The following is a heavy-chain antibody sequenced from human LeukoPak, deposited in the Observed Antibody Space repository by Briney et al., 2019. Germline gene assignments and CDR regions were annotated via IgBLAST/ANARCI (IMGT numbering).Heavy chain of an antibody. CDR2: ISAYNGNT. Sequence: ASVKVSCKASGYTFTSYGISWVRQAPGQGLEWMGWISAYNGNTNYAQKFQGRVTLTADTSTSTAYMELSSLRSDDTAEYYCARDQKVGATPFFGMDVWGQGTTITVSS. D-gene: IGHD1-26*01. J-gene: IGHJ6*02. CDR3: ARDQKVGATPFFGMDV. V-gene: IGHV1-18*01. CDR1: GYTFTSYG.